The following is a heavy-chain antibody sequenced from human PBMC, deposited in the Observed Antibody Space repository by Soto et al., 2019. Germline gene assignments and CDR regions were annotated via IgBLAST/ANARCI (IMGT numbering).Heavy chain of an antibody. CDR2: IFHGGNT. CDR3: ARARWYDAFDV. CDR1: GYTFTSYG. V-gene: IGHV4-38-2*02. D-gene: IGHD2-15*01. J-gene: IGHJ3*01. Sequence: SCKASGYTFTSYGISWIRKPPGKGLEWIGSIFHGGNTYYNPSLKSRVTISVDMSKNQFSLKLNSVTAADTAVYYCARARWYDAFDVWGQGTVVTVSS.